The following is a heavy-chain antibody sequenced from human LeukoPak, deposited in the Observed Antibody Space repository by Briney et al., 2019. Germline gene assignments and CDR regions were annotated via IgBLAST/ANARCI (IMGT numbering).Heavy chain of an antibody. CDR1: GGTFSSYT. CDR2: IIPILGIA. V-gene: IGHV1-69*02. Sequence: ASVKVSCKASGGTFSSYTISWVRQAPGQGLEWMGRIIPILGIANYAQKFQGRVTITAGKSTSTAYMELSSLRSEDTAVYYCARVGSAVTTFDYWGQGTLVTVSS. CDR3: ARVGSAVTTFDY. J-gene: IGHJ4*02. D-gene: IGHD4-11*01.